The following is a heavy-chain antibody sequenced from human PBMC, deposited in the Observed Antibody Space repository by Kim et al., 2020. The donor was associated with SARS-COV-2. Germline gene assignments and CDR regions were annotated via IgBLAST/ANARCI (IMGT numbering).Heavy chain of an antibody. CDR3: ASNCPGYCSSTRGWFDP. J-gene: IGHJ5*02. Sequence: SVKVSCKASGGTFSSYAISWVRQAPGQGLEWMGGIIPIFGTANYAQKFQGRVTITADESTSTAYMELSSLRSEDMAVYYCASNCPGYCSSTRGWFDPWGQGTLVTVSS. CDR1: GGTFSSYA. CDR2: IIPIFGTA. V-gene: IGHV1-69*13. D-gene: IGHD2-2*03.